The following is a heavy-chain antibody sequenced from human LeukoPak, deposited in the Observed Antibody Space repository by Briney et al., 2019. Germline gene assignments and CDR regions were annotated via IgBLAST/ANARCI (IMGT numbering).Heavy chain of an antibody. V-gene: IGHV4-4*07. CDR3: ARQRIGITMIRHYYGMDV. CDR2: IYTSGST. D-gene: IGHD3-22*01. Sequence: SETLSLTCTVSGGSISSYYWSWIRQPAGKGLEWIGRIYTSGSTNYNPSLKSRVTMSVDTSKNQFSLKLSSVTAADTAVYYCARQRIGITMIRHYYGMDVWGQGTTVTVSS. CDR1: GGSISSYY. J-gene: IGHJ6*02.